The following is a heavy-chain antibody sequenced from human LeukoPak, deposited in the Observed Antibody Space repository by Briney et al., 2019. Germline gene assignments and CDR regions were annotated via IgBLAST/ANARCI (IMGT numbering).Heavy chain of an antibody. CDR3: ARGHASYSYGFRY. CDR1: GGSFSGYY. J-gene: IGHJ4*02. Sequence: PSETLSLTCAVYGGSFSGYYWSWIRQPPGKGLEWIGEINHSGSTNYNPSLKSRVTISVDTSKNQFSLKLSSVTAADTAVYYCARGHASYSYGFRYGGQGTLVTVSS. CDR2: INHSGST. V-gene: IGHV4-34*01. D-gene: IGHD5-18*01.